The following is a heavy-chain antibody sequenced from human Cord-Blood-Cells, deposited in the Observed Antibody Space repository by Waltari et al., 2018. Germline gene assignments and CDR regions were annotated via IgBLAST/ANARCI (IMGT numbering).Heavy chain of an antibody. CDR1: GYTFTSYG. D-gene: IGHD2-15*01. V-gene: IGHV1-18*01. CDR3: ARDTLVGYCSGGSCYSNFDY. Sequence: QVQLVQSGAEVKKPGASVKVSCKASGYTFTSYGISWVRQAPGQGLEWMGWRSAYNGNTNYAQKLQGRVTMTTDTSTSTAYMELRSLRSDDTAVYYCARDTLVGYCSGGSCYSNFDYWGQGTLVTVSS. CDR2: RSAYNGNT. J-gene: IGHJ4*02.